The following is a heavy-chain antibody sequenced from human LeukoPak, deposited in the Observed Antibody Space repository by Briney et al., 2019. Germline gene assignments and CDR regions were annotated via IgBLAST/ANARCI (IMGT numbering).Heavy chain of an antibody. J-gene: IGHJ4*02. D-gene: IGHD2-2*02. CDR1: GASINSGAYS. V-gene: IGHV4-31*11. CDR3: ARLTPLYGLDY. Sequence: SETLSLTCAVSGASINSGAYSWTWIRQRPGEGLEFIGNISYTGNTYFNPSPKSRVAFSVDTSKSHFSLRLTSVTAADTAFYYCARLTPLYGLDYWGQGILVTVSS. CDR2: ISYTGNT.